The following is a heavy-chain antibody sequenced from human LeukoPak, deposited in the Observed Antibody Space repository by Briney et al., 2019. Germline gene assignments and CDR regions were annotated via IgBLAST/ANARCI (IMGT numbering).Heavy chain of an antibody. CDR2: IPWNSVNR. V-gene: IGHV3-9*01. J-gene: IGHJ5*01. CDR1: GFTFDDYA. D-gene: IGHD1-26*01. CDR3: ARRALYTGSLDF. Sequence: PGRSLRLSCAAPGFTFDDYAMHWVRQAPGKGLEWVSGIPWNSVNRDYADSVKGRFTISRDNAKNSLYLEMTSLRAEDTALYYCARRALYTGSLDFWGQGTLVSVSS.